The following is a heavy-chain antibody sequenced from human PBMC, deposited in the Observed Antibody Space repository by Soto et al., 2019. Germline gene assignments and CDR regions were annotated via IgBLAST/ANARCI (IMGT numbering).Heavy chain of an antibody. CDR3: ARTAPMDAGDKYYYDF. CDR1: GGTFSTFG. Sequence: SVKVSCKTSGGTFSTFGISWVRQAPGQGLEWMGGIIPFFGTAEYSQKFEDRITITADESTNTVYMDLRSLTSEDTAIYYCARTAPMDAGDKYYYDFWSQGALVTVSS. D-gene: IGHD3-16*01. J-gene: IGHJ4*02. V-gene: IGHV1-69*13. CDR2: IIPFFGTA.